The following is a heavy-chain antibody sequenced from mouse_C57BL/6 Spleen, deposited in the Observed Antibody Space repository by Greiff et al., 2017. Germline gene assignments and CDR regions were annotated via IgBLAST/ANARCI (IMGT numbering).Heavy chain of an antibody. CDR2: ISSGSSTI. V-gene: IGHV5-17*01. J-gene: IGHJ2*01. Sequence: EVKLMESGGGLVKPGGSLKLSCAASGFTFSDYGMHWVRQAPEKGLEWVAYISSGSSTIYYADTVKGRFTISRDNAKNTLFLQMTSLRSEDTAMYYCARQDYGNPYYFDYWGQGTTLTVSS. CDR1: GFTFSDYG. CDR3: ARQDYGNPYYFDY. D-gene: IGHD2-1*01.